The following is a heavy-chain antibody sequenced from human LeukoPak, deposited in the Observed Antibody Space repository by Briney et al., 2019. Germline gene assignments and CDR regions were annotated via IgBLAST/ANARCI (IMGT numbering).Heavy chain of an antibody. V-gene: IGHV3-53*01. CDR3: ARWDRWYSSGWYGYYDY. Sequence: GGSLRLSCAASGFSVSSNYMSWVRQAPGKGLEWVSVIYSGGSTHYADSVKGRSTISRDNSKNTLYLQMNGLRAEDTAVYYCARWDRWYSSGWYGYYDYWGQGTLVTVSS. D-gene: IGHD6-19*01. CDR2: IYSGGST. J-gene: IGHJ4*02. CDR1: GFSVSSNY.